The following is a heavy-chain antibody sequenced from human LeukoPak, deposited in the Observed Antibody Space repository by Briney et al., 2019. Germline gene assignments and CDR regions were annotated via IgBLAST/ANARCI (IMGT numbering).Heavy chain of an antibody. D-gene: IGHD5-12*01. CDR3: ARSTVDLDY. CDR1: GFTFSSYE. Sequence: GGSLRLSCAASGFTFSSYEMNWVRQAPGKGLEWVSYISSSGSTIYYADSVKGRFTISRDNAKNSLYLQMNSLRAEDTAVYYCARSTVDLDYWGQGTLVTVSS. CDR2: ISSSGSTI. V-gene: IGHV3-48*03. J-gene: IGHJ4*02.